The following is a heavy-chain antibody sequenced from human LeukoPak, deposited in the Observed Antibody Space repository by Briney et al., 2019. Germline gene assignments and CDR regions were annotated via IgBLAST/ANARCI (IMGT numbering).Heavy chain of an antibody. V-gene: IGHV5-51*01. CDR3: ARSYYDSSGYYSLGVLDI. Sequence: GESLKISCKGSGYDFTFYWAAWVGKWPGKGLEWMGFIYPGDSDTRYSPSFQGQVTISADKSISTAYLQWNSLKASDTAMYYCARSYYDSSGYYSLGVLDIWGQGTVVTVSS. CDR1: GYDFTFYW. J-gene: IGHJ3*02. CDR2: IYPGDSDT. D-gene: IGHD3-22*01.